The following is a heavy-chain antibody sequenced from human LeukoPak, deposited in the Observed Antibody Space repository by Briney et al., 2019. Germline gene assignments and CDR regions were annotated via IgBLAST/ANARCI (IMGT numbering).Heavy chain of an antibody. CDR3: ARLGSSSGLDS. Sequence: GGSLRLSCAASGFTFSDYWMHWVRQAPGKGLMWVSRTNGDGSRTNYADSVKGRFTISRDNAKNTLFLQMNSLRAEDTAVYYCARLGSSSGLDSWGQGTLVTVSS. CDR1: GFTFSDYW. CDR2: TNGDGSRT. J-gene: IGHJ4*02. D-gene: IGHD6-6*01. V-gene: IGHV3-74*01.